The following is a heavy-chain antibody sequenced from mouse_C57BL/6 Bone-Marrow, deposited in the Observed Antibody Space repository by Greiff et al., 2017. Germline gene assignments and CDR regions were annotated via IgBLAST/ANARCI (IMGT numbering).Heavy chain of an antibody. J-gene: IGHJ3*01. CDR2: IYPGSGNT. D-gene: IGHD1-1*01. CDR1: GYTFTDYY. CDR3: AREGAILYYGSILAWFAY. V-gene: IGHV1-76*01. Sequence: QVQLKESGAELVRPGASVKLSCKASGYTFTDYYINWVKQRPGQGLEWIARIYPGSGNTYYNEKFKGKATLTAEKSSSTAYMQLSSLTSEDSAVYFCAREGAILYYGSILAWFAYWGQGTLVTVSA.